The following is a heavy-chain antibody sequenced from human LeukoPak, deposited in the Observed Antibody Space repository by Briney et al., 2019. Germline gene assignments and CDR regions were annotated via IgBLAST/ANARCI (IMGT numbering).Heavy chain of an antibody. CDR1: GYTFTGYY. Sequence: ASVKVSCKASGYTFTGYYMRWVRQAPGQGLEWMGWINPNSGGTNYAQKFQGRVTMTRDTSISTAYMELSRLRSDDTAVYYCAWGRYQLLTYYYYYGMDVWGQGTTVTVSS. D-gene: IGHD2-2*01. J-gene: IGHJ6*02. CDR3: AWGRYQLLTYYYYYGMDV. V-gene: IGHV1-2*02. CDR2: INPNSGGT.